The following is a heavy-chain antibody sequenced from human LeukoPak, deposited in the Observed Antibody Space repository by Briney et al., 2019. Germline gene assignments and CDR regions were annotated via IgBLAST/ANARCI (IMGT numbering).Heavy chain of an antibody. CDR2: IIPILGIA. Sequence: SVKVSCKASGGTFSSYAISWVRQAPGQGLEWMGRIIPILGIANYAQKFQGRVTITADKSTSTAYMELSSLRSEDTAVYYCARDRTEDSGYDFLFDYWGQGTLVTVSS. CDR3: ARDRTEDSGYDFLFDY. J-gene: IGHJ4*02. V-gene: IGHV1-69*04. D-gene: IGHD5-12*01. CDR1: GGTFSSYA.